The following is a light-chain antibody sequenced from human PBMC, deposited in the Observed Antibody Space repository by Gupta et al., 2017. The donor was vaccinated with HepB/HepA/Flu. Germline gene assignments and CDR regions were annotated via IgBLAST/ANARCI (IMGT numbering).Light chain of an antibody. J-gene: IGLJ1*01. CDR2: YVN. CDR3: SYSEGNNIWYV. Sequence: QSALTQPPSASGSPGQSVTISCTGSSSDVGAYNGFSWYQQHPGKAPKRMMYYVNKRPSGVNDRFLCYKAGNNASPQTIGLQAEEEADDYCSYSEGNNIWYVFGTGTTVTGL. V-gene: IGLV2-8*01. CDR1: SSDVGAYNG.